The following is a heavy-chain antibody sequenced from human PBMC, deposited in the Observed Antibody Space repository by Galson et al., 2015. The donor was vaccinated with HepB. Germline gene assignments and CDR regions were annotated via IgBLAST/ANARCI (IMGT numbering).Heavy chain of an antibody. CDR3: ARDAGQLLRLSGGFDP. D-gene: IGHD2-2*01. CDR2: INAGNGNT. CDR1: GYTFTSYA. V-gene: IGHV1-3*01. J-gene: IGHJ5*02. Sequence: SVKVSCKASGYTFTSYAMHWVRQAPGQRLEWMGWINAGNGNTKYSQKFQGRVTITRDTSASTAYMELSSLRSEDTAVYYCARDAGQLLRLSGGFDPWGQGTLVTVSS.